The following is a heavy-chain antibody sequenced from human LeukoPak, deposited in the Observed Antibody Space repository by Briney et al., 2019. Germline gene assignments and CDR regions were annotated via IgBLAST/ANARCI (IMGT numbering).Heavy chain of an antibody. Sequence: SVKVSCKASGGTFSSYAISWVRQAPGQGLEWMGGIIPIFGTANYAQKFQGRVTITADESTSTAYMELSSLRSEDTAVYYCARDPPFNPAPLGMDVWGQGTTVTVSS. CDR3: ARDPPFNPAPLGMDV. V-gene: IGHV1-69*13. CDR1: GGTFSSYA. J-gene: IGHJ6*02. CDR2: IIPIFGTA.